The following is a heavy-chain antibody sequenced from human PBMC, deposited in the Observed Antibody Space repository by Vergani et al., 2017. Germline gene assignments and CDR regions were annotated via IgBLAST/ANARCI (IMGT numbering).Heavy chain of an antibody. CDR2: ISGSGGST. CDR3: AKSQRGSIAAAAEDY. V-gene: IGHV3-23*01. D-gene: IGHD6-13*01. Sequence: EVQLLESGGGLVQPGGSLRLSCAASGFTFSSYAMSWVRQAPGKGLEWVSAISGSGGSTYYADSVKGRFTISRDNSENTLYLQMNSLRAEDTAVYYCAKSQRGSIAAAAEDYWGQGTLVTVSS. CDR1: GFTFSSYA. J-gene: IGHJ4*02.